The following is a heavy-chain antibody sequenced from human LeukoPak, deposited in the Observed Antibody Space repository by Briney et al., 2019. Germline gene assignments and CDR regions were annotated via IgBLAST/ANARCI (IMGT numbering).Heavy chain of an antibody. V-gene: IGHV3-53*01. D-gene: IGHD3-10*01. CDR3: ARDRAPPTSWYFDL. CDR1: GFTVSTNY. J-gene: IGHJ2*01. Sequence: GSLRLSCAVSGFTVSTNYMSWVRQAPGKGLEWVSILYSGGDIYYADSVKGRFTISRDNSRNTLYLQMNSLRVEDSAVYYCARDRAPPTSWYFDLWGPGTLVTVSS. CDR2: LYSGGDI.